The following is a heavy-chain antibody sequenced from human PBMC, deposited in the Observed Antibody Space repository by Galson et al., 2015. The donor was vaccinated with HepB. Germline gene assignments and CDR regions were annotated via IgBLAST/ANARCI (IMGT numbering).Heavy chain of an antibody. CDR3: AKDYSLRGHHYFDY. CDR2: ISGSGGST. V-gene: IGHV3-23*01. J-gene: IGHJ4*02. Sequence: SLRLSCAASGFTFSSYAMNWVRQAPGRGLEWVSGISGSGGSTYYADSVKGRFTISRDNSKNTLYLQMNSLRAEDTAVYYCAKDYSLRGHHYFDYWGQGTLVTVSS. CDR1: GFTFSSYA. D-gene: IGHD4-17*01.